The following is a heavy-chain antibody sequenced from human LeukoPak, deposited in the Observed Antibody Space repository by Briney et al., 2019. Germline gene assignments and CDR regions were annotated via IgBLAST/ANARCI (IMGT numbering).Heavy chain of an antibody. D-gene: IGHD6-13*01. J-gene: IGHJ4*02. Sequence: SVKVSXKASGGTFSSYAISWVRQAPGQGLEWMGGIIPIFGTAKYAQKFQGRVTITADESTSTAYMELSSLRSEDTAVYYCARDDIAAAGIFDYWGQGTLVTVSS. CDR1: GGTFSSYA. CDR3: ARDDIAAAGIFDY. CDR2: IIPIFGTA. V-gene: IGHV1-69*01.